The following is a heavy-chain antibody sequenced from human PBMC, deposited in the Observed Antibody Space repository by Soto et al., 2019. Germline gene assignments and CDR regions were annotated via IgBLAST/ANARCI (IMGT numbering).Heavy chain of an antibody. J-gene: IGHJ6*02. V-gene: IGHV5-51*01. CDR1: GYSFTSYW. D-gene: IGHD3-10*01. Sequence: PGESLKISCKGSGYSFTSYWIGWVRQMPGKGLEWMGIIYPGDSDTRYSPSFQGQVTISADKSISTAYLQWSSLKASDTAMYYCATLDYYGSGSYYNNRDVVGMDVWGQGTPVTVSS. CDR3: ATLDYYGSGSYYNNRDVVGMDV. CDR2: IYPGDSDT.